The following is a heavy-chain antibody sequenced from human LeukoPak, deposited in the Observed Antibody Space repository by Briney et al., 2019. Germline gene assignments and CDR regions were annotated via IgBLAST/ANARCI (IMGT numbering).Heavy chain of an antibody. CDR3: TRGPTQLWLYYGMDV. D-gene: IGHD2-21*01. Sequence: GGPLTLFCTMCGFPYGDWHMSWPRQAPGRALEGVGFIRSKSYGGTREYAASVKGRFTISRDDSRNIAYLQVNSLKIEDTAVYYCTRGPTQLWLYYGMDVWGQGTTVTVSS. V-gene: IGHV3-49*03. CDR1: GFPYGDWH. J-gene: IGHJ6*02. CDR2: IRSKSYGGTR.